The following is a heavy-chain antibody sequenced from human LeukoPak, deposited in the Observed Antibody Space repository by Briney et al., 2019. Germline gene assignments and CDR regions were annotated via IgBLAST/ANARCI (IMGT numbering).Heavy chain of an antibody. CDR1: GYTFTGYY. Sequence: ASVKVSCKASGYTFTGYYMHWVRQAPGQGLEWMGRINPNSGGTNYAQKFQGRVTMTRDTSISTAYMELNRLRSDDTAVYYCARGGRSSWYEAGDAFDIWGQGTMVTVSS. D-gene: IGHD6-13*01. J-gene: IGHJ3*02. CDR3: ARGGRSSWYEAGDAFDI. CDR2: INPNSGGT. V-gene: IGHV1-2*06.